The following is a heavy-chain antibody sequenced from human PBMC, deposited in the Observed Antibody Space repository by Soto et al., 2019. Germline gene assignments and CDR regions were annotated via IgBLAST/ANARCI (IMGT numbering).Heavy chain of an antibody. CDR3: AKVRGVLHLWLHHYYGMDV. J-gene: IGHJ6*02. V-gene: IGHV3-9*01. D-gene: IGHD5-18*01. Sequence: DVQLVESGGGLVQPGRSLRLSCAASGFSFDDYAMHWVRQSPGKGLEWVSGVSWNSGNISYADSVKGRFTVSRDNAKNSLYLQMNSLRAEDTARYHCAKVRGVLHLWLHHYYGMDVWGQGTTVTVSS. CDR2: VSWNSGNI. CDR1: GFSFDDYA.